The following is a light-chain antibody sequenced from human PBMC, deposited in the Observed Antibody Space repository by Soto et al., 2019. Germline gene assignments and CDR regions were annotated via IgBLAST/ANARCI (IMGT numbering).Light chain of an antibody. V-gene: IGLV2-14*03. CDR1: SSDVGAYNF. CDR2: DVT. Sequence: QSVLTQPASVSGSPGQSITISCTGTSSDVGAYNFVSWYQHHPGKAPKVVIYDVTNRPSGVSSRFSDSKSGDTASLTISGLQAEDEADYYCSSYTTTYSVVFGGGTKLTVL. CDR3: SSYTTTYSVV. J-gene: IGLJ2*01.